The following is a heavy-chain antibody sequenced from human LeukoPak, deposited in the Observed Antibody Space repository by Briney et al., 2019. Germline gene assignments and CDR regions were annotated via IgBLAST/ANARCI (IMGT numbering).Heavy chain of an antibody. CDR1: GGSISSYY. J-gene: IGHJ4*02. Sequence: SETLSLTCTVSGGSISSYYWSWIRQPPGKGLEWIGYIYYSGSTNYNPSLKSRVTISVDTSKNQFSLKLSSVTAADTAVYYCARVYCSGGSCYPDYWGQGTLVTVSS. D-gene: IGHD2-15*01. CDR3: ARVYCSGGSCYPDY. CDR2: IYYSGST. V-gene: IGHV4-59*01.